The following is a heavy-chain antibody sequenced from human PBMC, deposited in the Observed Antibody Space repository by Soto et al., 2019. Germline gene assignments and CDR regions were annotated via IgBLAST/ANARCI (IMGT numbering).Heavy chain of an antibody. CDR1: GGTFSSYA. Sequence: QVQLVQSGAEVKKPGSSVKVSCKASGGTFSSYAISWVRQAPGQGLEWMGGIIPISGTGNYAQKVQGRVTITADESTSTAYMELSSLRSEDTAVYYCARSQGSRTSLEIYYYYYYGMDVWGQGTTVTVSS. D-gene: IGHD2-2*01. J-gene: IGHJ6*02. CDR2: IIPISGTG. V-gene: IGHV1-69*01. CDR3: ARSQGSRTSLEIYYYYYYGMDV.